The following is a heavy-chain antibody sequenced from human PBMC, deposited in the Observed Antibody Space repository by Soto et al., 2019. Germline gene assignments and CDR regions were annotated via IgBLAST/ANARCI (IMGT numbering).Heavy chain of an antibody. D-gene: IGHD6-19*01. J-gene: IGHJ4*02. CDR1: GFTFSDYA. Sequence: VQLVESGGGVVQPGRSLRLSCAASGFTFSDYAMHWVRQAPGKGLEWVAVVSHDGRNTHYADSVKGRITIARDSSKNTVSLEMTSLRAEDTAVYYCAKGGRQWLVTSDFNYWGQGALVTVSS. CDR3: AKGGRQWLVTSDFNY. CDR2: VSHDGRNT. V-gene: IGHV3-30*18.